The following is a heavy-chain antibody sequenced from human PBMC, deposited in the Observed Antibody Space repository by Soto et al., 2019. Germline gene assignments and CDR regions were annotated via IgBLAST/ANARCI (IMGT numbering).Heavy chain of an antibody. CDR3: ARTGIAVAGTVFDY. D-gene: IGHD6-19*01. CDR1: GFTVSSNY. Sequence: ESGGGLVQPGGSLRLSCAASGFTVSSNYMSWVRQAPGKGLEWVSVIYSGGSTYYADSVKGRFTISRDNSKNTLYLQMNSLRAEDTAVYYCARTGIAVAGTVFDYWGQGTLVTVSS. CDR2: IYSGGST. V-gene: IGHV3-66*01. J-gene: IGHJ4*02.